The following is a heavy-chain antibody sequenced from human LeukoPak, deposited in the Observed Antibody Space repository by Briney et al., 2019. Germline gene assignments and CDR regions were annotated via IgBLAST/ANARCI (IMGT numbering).Heavy chain of an antibody. Sequence: PGGSPRLSCATSGFTFSSYAMHWVRQAPGKGLEWVAVISYDGSNKYYADSVKGRFTISRDNSKNTLYLQMNSLRAEDTAVYYCARDGRIAVAGTIDYWGQGTLVTVSS. D-gene: IGHD6-19*01. CDR2: ISYDGSNK. CDR3: ARDGRIAVAGTIDY. V-gene: IGHV3-30-3*01. CDR1: GFTFSSYA. J-gene: IGHJ4*02.